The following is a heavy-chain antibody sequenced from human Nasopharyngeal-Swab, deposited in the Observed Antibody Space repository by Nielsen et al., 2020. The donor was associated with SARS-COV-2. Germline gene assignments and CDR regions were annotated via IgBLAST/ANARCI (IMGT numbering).Heavy chain of an antibody. V-gene: IGHV3-33*01. D-gene: IGHD4-17*01. Sequence: GGSLRLSCEASGFTFSNFGMHWVRQAPGRGLEWVAMIYYDGSNKYYAESVKGRFTISRDNSKNTLYLQMNSLRAEDTAVYYCARYVNDYGLFDYWGQGTLVTVSS. CDR2: IYYDGSNK. J-gene: IGHJ4*02. CDR1: GFTFSNFG. CDR3: ARYVNDYGLFDY.